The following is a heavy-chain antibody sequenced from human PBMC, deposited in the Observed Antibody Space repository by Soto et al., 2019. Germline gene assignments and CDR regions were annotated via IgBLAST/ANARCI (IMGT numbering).Heavy chain of an antibody. CDR2: ISTSTTTI. J-gene: IGHJ5*02. Sequence: EVKLVESGGGLAQPGGSLRLSCAASGFTFVDYSMNWVRQAPGKGLEWISYISTSTTTIYYADSVKGRFTISRDNAKNSLVLQNNRLRAGEKAVYYWAGVRYSWFDPLGQGTLVTVSS. V-gene: IGHV3-48*01. CDR3: AGVRYSWFDP. CDR1: GFTFVDYS. D-gene: IGHD1-1*01.